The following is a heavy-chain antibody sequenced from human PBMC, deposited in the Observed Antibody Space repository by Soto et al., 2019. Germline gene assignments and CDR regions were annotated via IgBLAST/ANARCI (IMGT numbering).Heavy chain of an antibody. D-gene: IGHD5-18*01. J-gene: IGHJ5*02. CDR3: ARDQQNVDTAMVIESNWFDP. Sequence: ASVKVSCKASGGTFSSYAISWVRQAPGQGLEWMGGIIPIFGTANYAQKFQGRVTITADESTSTAYMELSSLRSEDTAVYYCARDQQNVDTAMVIESNWFDPWGQGTLVTVSS. CDR1: GGTFSSYA. CDR2: IIPIFGTA. V-gene: IGHV1-69*13.